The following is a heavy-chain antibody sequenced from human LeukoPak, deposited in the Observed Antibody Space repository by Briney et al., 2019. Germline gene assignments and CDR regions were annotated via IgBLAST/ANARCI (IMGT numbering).Heavy chain of an antibody. CDR1: GFTFSSYA. Sequence: GGSLRLSCAASGFTFSSYAMSWVRQAPGKGLEWVSAISGCGGSTYYADSVKGRFTISRDNSKNTLYLQMNSLRAEDTAVYYCAKDSAEYCSSTSCSWFDYWGQGTLVTVSS. J-gene: IGHJ4*02. D-gene: IGHD2-2*01. CDR2: ISGCGGST. CDR3: AKDSAEYCSSTSCSWFDY. V-gene: IGHV3-23*01.